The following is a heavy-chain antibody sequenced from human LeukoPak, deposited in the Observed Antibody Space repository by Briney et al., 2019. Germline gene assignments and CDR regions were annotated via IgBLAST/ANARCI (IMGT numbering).Heavy chain of an antibody. J-gene: IGHJ4*02. CDR3: AREWSRSRQWLILLGY. CDR1: GYTFTGYY. V-gene: IGHV1-2*04. Sequence: EASVKVSCKASGYTFTGYYMHWVRQAPGQGLEWMGWINPNSGGTNYAQKFQGWVTMTRDTSISTAYMELSRLRSDDTAVYYCAREWSRSRQWLILLGYWGQGTLVTVSS. D-gene: IGHD6-19*01. CDR2: INPNSGGT.